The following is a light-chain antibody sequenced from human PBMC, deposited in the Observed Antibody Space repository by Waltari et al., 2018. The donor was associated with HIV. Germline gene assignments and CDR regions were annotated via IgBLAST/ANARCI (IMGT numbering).Light chain of an antibody. Sequence: DVQMTQSPSTLSAGVGDKVTITCRSSQIIDNWLAWNQQKPGKSPKLLIYKASYLESGVPSRFSGSVSGADFTLIIDGLQPDDFATYYCQQYNSHSYAFGQGTKVDVK. V-gene: IGKV1-5*03. CDR2: KAS. CDR1: QIIDNW. CDR3: QQYNSHSYA. J-gene: IGKJ2*01.